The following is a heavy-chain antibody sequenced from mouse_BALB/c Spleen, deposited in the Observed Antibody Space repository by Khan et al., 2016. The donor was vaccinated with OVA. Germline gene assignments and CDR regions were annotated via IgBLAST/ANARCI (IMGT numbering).Heavy chain of an antibody. CDR3: ARNYGYDVYFDY. D-gene: IGHD2-14*01. Sequence: VQLKESGPELVKPGASVKMSCKASGYTFTSYVMHWVRQKPGQGLEWIGYIYPYNDDTKYNEKIKGKATLTSDKSSSTAYMELTSLTSKDSAVYYCARNYGYDVYFDYWGQGTTLTVSS. CDR1: GYTFTSYV. V-gene: IGHV1S136*01. J-gene: IGHJ2*01. CDR2: IYPYNDDT.